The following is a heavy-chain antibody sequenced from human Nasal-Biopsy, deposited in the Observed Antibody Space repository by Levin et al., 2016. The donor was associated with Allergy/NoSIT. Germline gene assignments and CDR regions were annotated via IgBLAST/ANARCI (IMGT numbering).Heavy chain of an antibody. V-gene: IGHV1-69*04. CDR2: FIPNFDVT. Sequence: SVKVSCKASGGALSDFTISWVRQAPGQGLEWMGRFIPNFDVTNYAQKFQGRVTITADKSTSTAYMDLSNLKSDDTAMYYCARDLGHFDYWGQGTLVTVSS. J-gene: IGHJ4*02. CDR1: GGALSDFT. CDR3: ARDLGHFDY. D-gene: IGHD3-16*01.